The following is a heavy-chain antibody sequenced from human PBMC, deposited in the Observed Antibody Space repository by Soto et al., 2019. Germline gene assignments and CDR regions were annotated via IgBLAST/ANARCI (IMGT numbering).Heavy chain of an antibody. J-gene: IGHJ4*02. CDR1: GDSISSGYY. Sequence: PSETLSLTCDVSGDSISSGYYWAWIRQPPGKGLEWIGSIYHSGTTYYNPSHSLWSRVTISTDTSKNQVSLTLTSVTAADTAVYYCARGSNSNFEGPIVWGQGTLVTVSS. V-gene: IGHV4-38-2*01. CDR3: ARGSNSNFEGPIV. CDR2: IYHSGTT. D-gene: IGHD4-4*01.